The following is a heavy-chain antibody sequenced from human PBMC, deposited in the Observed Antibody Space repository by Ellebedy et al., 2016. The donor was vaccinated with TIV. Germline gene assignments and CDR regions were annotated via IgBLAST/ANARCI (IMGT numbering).Heavy chain of an antibody. Sequence: AASVKVTCKASGYSFTSFGISWVRQAPGQGLDGMGWISKDNGDTLYAKKFQGRVIMTRVTSTTTAYMELRSLTPDDTAVYYCARGTPGDYYGLDVWGQGTTVTVS. CDR1: GYSFTSFG. J-gene: IGHJ6*02. V-gene: IGHV1-18*04. CDR2: ISKDNGDT. D-gene: IGHD2-2*01. CDR3: ARGTPGDYYGLDV.